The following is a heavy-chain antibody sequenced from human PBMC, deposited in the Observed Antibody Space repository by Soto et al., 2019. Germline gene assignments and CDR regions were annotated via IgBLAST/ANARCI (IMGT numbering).Heavy chain of an antibody. CDR3: AHRLTIFGVVIMSVDY. CDR2: IYWDDDK. J-gene: IGHJ4*02. D-gene: IGHD3-3*01. CDR1: GFSLSTSGVG. V-gene: IGHV2-5*02. Sequence: SGPTLVNPTQTLTLTCTFSGFSLSTSGVGVGWIRQPPGKALEWLALIYWDDDKRYSPSLKSRLTITNDTSKNQVVLTMTNMDPVDTATHYCAHRLTIFGVVIMSVDYRGQGTLLTAST.